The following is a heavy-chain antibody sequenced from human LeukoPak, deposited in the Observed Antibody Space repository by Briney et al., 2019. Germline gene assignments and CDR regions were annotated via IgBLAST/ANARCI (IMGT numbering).Heavy chain of an antibody. J-gene: IGHJ4*02. V-gene: IGHV4-59*08. Sequence: SETLSLTCIVSSGYIRSYYWSWIRQPPGKGLEWIGHISYSGGTNYNPSLKSRVTMSLDTSKNQLSLKLNAVTAADTDVYYCARHPDTSGYYFHCDSWGQGGLVTVSS. CDR3: ARHPDTSGYYFHCDS. CDR1: SGYIRSYY. CDR2: ISYSGGT. D-gene: IGHD3-22*01.